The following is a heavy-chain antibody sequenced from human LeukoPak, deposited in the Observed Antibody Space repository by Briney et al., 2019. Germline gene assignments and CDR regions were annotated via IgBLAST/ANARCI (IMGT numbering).Heavy chain of an antibody. Sequence: ASVKVSCKASGYTFISYDINWVRQATGQGLEWMGWMNPNSGNTGYAQKFQGRVTMTRSTSISTAYMELSSLRSEDTAVYYCASFQQYIGTYYSSRDDAFDIWGQGTMVTVSS. CDR1: GYTFISYD. J-gene: IGHJ3*02. CDR3: ASFQQYIGTYYSSRDDAFDI. D-gene: IGHD1-26*01. V-gene: IGHV1-8*01. CDR2: MNPNSGNT.